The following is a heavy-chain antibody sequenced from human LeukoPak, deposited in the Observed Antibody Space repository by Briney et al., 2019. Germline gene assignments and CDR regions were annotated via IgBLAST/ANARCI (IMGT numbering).Heavy chain of an antibody. CDR1: GGTFSSYA. V-gene: IGHV1-69*06. CDR2: IIPIFGTA. Sequence: ASVKVSGKASGGTFSSYAISWVRQAPGQGLEWMGGIIPIFGTANYAQKFQGRVTITADKSTSTAYMELSSLRSEDTAVYYCARGGSMDDFDYWGQGTLVTVSS. J-gene: IGHJ4*02. D-gene: IGHD2/OR15-2a*01. CDR3: ARGGSMDDFDY.